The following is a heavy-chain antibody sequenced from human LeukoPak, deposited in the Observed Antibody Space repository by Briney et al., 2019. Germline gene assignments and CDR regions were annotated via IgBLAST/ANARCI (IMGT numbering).Heavy chain of an antibody. CDR1: GFTFSSYE. J-gene: IGHJ4*02. CDR3: ARANRAWSSFDY. V-gene: IGHV3-48*03. CDR2: ISSSGSTI. D-gene: IGHD2-8*02. Sequence: GGSLRLSCAASGFTFSSYEMNWVRQAPGKVLEWVSYISSSGSTIYYADSVKGRFTISRDNAKNSLYLQMNSLRAEDTAVYYCARANRAWSSFDYWGQGTLVTVSS.